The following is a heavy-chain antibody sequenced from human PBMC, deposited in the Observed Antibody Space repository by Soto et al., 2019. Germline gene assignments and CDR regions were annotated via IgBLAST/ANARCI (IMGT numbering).Heavy chain of an antibody. Sequence: EVQLVESGGGLIQPGGSLRLSCAASGFTVSSNYMSWVRQAPGKGLEWVSVIYSGGSTYYADSVKGRFTISRDNSKNTRYLQMSSPRAEDTAVYYCARGRGNSRYAFDIWGQGTMVTVSS. CDR1: GFTVSSNY. V-gene: IGHV3-53*01. J-gene: IGHJ3*02. CDR3: ARGRGNSRYAFDI. D-gene: IGHD1-1*01. CDR2: IYSGGST.